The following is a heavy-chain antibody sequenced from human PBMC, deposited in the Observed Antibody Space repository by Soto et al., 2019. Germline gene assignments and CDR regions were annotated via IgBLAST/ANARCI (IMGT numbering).Heavy chain of an antibody. CDR1: GFTFKNYG. Sequence: PGGSLRLSXVVSGFTFKNYGMHWVRQAPGKGLEWVSVLSYGGSEKDYAASVRGRFTISRDNSKNTLYLQMNSLRTEDTAIYYCAKFPRGNYEPSWGQGTLVTVSS. D-gene: IGHD3-3*01. CDR2: LSYGGSEK. J-gene: IGHJ5*02. V-gene: IGHV3-30*18. CDR3: AKFPRGNYEPS.